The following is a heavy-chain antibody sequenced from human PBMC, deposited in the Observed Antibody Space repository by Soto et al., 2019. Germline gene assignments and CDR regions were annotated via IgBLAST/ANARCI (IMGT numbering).Heavy chain of an antibody. J-gene: IGHJ4*02. CDR2: IYYSGTT. V-gene: IGHV4-39*01. CDR1: GGSISSSPYY. Sequence: QLQLQESGPGLVKPSETLSLTCSVSGGSISSSPYYWGWIRQPPGKGLEWLGTIYYSGTTSYNPSLKSRVIISVDTSNNQRFLKLRSVTAADTAVYYCARHRQYYDTSGYQQRYFDYWGQGTQVTVSS. CDR3: ARHRQYYDTSGYQQRYFDY. D-gene: IGHD3-22*01.